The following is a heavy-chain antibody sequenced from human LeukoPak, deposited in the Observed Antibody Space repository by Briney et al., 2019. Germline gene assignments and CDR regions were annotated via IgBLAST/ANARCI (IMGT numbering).Heavy chain of an antibody. V-gene: IGHV3-23*01. CDR2: ISNTGIST. Sequence: GGSLRLSCAASGFTFSNYAMSWVRQAPGKGLEWVSGISNTGISTYYADSVKGRFTISKDNSESILYLQMNTLRAEDTAIYYCAKDTLRGIAKVNAFDLWGQGTMVTVSS. D-gene: IGHD3-10*01. J-gene: IGHJ3*01. CDR3: AKDTLRGIAKVNAFDL. CDR1: GFTFSNYA.